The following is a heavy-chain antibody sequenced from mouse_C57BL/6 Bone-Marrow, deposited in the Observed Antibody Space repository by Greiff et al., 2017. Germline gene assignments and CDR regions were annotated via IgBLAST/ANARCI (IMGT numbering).Heavy chain of an antibody. CDR2: IDPEDGDT. Sequence: VQLQQSGAELVRPGASVKLSCTASGFNITDYYMHWVKQRPEQGLEWIGRIDPEDGDTEYAPKFQGKATMTADTSSNTAYLQLSSLTSEDTAVYYCTTFEMPYGNLRDYWGQGTTLTVSS. CDR3: TTFEMPYGNLRDY. J-gene: IGHJ2*01. CDR1: GFNITDYY. D-gene: IGHD2-1*01. V-gene: IGHV14-1*01.